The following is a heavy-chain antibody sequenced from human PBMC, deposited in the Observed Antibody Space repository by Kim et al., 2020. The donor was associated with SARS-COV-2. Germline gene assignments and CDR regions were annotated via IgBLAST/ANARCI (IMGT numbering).Heavy chain of an antibody. V-gene: IGHV4-39*01. J-gene: IGHJ4*02. Sequence: PSLKSRVTLSVDTSTDQCSLKLSSVTAADTAVYYCARHGPIAVAAGEADWWGQGTLVTVSS. CDR3: ARHGPIAVAAGEADW. D-gene: IGHD6-19*01.